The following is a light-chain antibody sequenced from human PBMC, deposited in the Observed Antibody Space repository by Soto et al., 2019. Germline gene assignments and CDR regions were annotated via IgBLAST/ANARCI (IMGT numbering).Light chain of an antibody. CDR3: QQYGNSQYT. CDR1: QSIDSSY. J-gene: IGKJ2*01. CDR2: GAS. Sequence: EIVMTQFPASLSVSPGERVTLSCRASQSIDSSYLAWYQQKPGEAPRLLMYGASSRVTGTPDRFSGSGSGTDFTLTISRLEPEDFAVYYCQQYGNSQYTFGQGTKLEIK. V-gene: IGKV3-20*01.